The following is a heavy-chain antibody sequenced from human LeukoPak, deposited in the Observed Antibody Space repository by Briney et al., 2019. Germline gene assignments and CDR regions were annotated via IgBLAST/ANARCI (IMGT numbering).Heavy chain of an antibody. D-gene: IGHD6-19*01. CDR1: GFTFSSYA. CDR2: ISGSGGST. V-gene: IGHV3-23*01. CDR3: ARDGGYGSGPFDY. Sequence: PGGSLRLSCAASGFTFSSYAMSWVRQAPGKGLEWVSAISGSGGSTYCADSVKGRFTISRDNSKNTLYLQMNSLRAEDTAVYYCARDGGYGSGPFDYWGQGTLVTVSS. J-gene: IGHJ4*02.